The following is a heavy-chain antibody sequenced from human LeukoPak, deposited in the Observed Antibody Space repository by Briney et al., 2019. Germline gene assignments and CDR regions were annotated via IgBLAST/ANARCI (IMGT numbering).Heavy chain of an antibody. CDR2: IYHSGST. Sequence: SETLSLTCTVSGGSISSYYWGWIRQPPGKGLEWIGSIYHSGSTYYNPSLKSRVTISVDTSKNQFSLKLSSVTAADTAVYYCARHLGIQLWFLDYWGQGTLVTVSS. J-gene: IGHJ4*02. CDR3: ARHLGIQLWFLDY. V-gene: IGHV4-39*01. D-gene: IGHD5-18*01. CDR1: GGSISSYY.